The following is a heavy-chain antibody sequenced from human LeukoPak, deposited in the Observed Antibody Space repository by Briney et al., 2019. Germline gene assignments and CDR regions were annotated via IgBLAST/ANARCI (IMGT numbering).Heavy chain of an antibody. CDR1: GFTFSSYW. J-gene: IGHJ4*02. D-gene: IGHD6-13*01. CDR3: ASASSHRIAAGGDY. Sequence: GGSLRLSCAASGFTFSSYWMHWVCQAPGKGLVWVSRINSDGSSRNYADSVKGRFTISRDNAKNTVYLQMNSLRAEDTAVYYCASASSHRIAAGGDYWGQGTLVTVSS. V-gene: IGHV3-74*01. CDR2: INSDGSSR.